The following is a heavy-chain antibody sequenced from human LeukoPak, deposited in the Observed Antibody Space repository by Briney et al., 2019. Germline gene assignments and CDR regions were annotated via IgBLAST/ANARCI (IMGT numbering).Heavy chain of an antibody. CDR1: GGTFSSYA. Sequence: ASVKVSCTASGGTFSSYAISWVRQAPGQGLEWMGGIIPIFGTANYAQKFQGRVTITADESTSTAYMELSSLRSEDTAVYYCARCDGYNYCYYYGMDVWGQGTTVTVSS. J-gene: IGHJ6*02. D-gene: IGHD5-24*01. CDR3: ARCDGYNYCYYYGMDV. V-gene: IGHV1-69*01. CDR2: IIPIFGTA.